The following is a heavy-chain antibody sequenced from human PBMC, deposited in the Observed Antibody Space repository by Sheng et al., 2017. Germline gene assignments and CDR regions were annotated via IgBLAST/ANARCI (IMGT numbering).Heavy chain of an antibody. CDR2: IYYSGST. CDR3: ARDPLYYYFDY. J-gene: IGHJ4*02. D-gene: IGHD3-16*01. Sequence: QLQLQESGPGLVKPSETLSLTCTVSGGSISSSSYYWGWIRQPPGKGLEWIGSIYYSGSTYYNPSLKSRVTISVDTSKNQFSLKLSSVTAADTAVYYCARDPLYYYFDYWGQGTLVTVSS. V-gene: IGHV4-39*07. CDR1: GGSISSSSYY.